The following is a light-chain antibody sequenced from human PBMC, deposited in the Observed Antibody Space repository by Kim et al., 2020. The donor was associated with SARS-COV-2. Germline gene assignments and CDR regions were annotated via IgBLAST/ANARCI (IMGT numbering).Light chain of an antibody. CDR1: VLAKKY. CDR2: KDS. CDR3: YSAADNNLV. V-gene: IGLV3-27*01. J-gene: IGLJ2*01. Sequence: VSPGQTARITCSGDVLAKKYVRWFQQKPGQAPVLVIYKDSERPSGIPERFSGSSSGTTLTLTISGAQAEDAADYYCYSAADNNLVFGGGTQLTVL.